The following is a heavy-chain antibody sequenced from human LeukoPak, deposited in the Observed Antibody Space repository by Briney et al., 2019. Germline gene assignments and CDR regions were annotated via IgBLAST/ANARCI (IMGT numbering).Heavy chain of an antibody. CDR1: GFTFSSYW. D-gene: IGHD6-13*01. J-gene: IGHJ4*02. CDR3: ARGSVGIAAAGTRG. CDR2: INSDGSST. Sequence: GGSLRLSCAASGFTFSSYWMHWVRQAPGKGLVWVSRINSDGSSTSYADSVKGRFTISRDNAKNTLYLQMNSLRAEDTAVYYCARGSVGIAAAGTRGWGLGTLVTVSS. V-gene: IGHV3-74*01.